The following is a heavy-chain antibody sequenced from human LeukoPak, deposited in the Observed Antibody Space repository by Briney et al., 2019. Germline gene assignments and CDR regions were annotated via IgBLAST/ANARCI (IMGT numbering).Heavy chain of an antibody. CDR2: ISSSSSYI. V-gene: IGHV3-21*01. CDR1: GFTFSSYS. CDR3: GRDRSSLNWFDP. Sequence: GGSLRLSCAASGFTFSSYSMNWVRQAPGKGLEWVSSISSSSSYIYYADSVKGRFTISRDNAKNSLYLQMNSLRAEDTAVYYCGRDRSSLNWFDPWGQGTLVTVSS. D-gene: IGHD6-13*01. J-gene: IGHJ5*02.